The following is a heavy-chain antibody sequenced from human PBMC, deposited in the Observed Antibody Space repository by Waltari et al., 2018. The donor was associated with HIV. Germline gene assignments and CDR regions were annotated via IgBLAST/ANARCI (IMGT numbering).Heavy chain of an antibody. J-gene: IGHJ3*02. CDR3: AKDNSVNYFTGDAFDI. CDR1: GFTFSSSG. V-gene: IGHV3-30*18. Sequence: QVQLVESGGGVVQPGRSLRLSCAASGFTFSSSGMLWVRQAPGKGPEWVAIIWSDGNNEYYADSVKGRFTISRDNSKDTLYLQMNSLRAEDTAMYYCAKDNSVNYFTGDAFDIWGQGTMVIVSS. D-gene: IGHD1-26*01. CDR2: IWSDGNNE.